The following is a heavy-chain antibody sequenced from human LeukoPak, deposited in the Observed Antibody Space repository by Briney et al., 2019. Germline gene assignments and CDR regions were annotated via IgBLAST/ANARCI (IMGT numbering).Heavy chain of an antibody. CDR3: AKEYSNYGYYYYMDV. J-gene: IGHJ6*03. CDR2: ISGSGGST. V-gene: IGHV3-23*01. CDR1: GFTVSSIY. Sequence: GGSLRLSCAASGFTVSSIYMSWVRQAPGKGLEWVSAISGSGGSTYYADSVKGRFTISRDNSKNTLYLQMNSLRAEDTAVYYCAKEYSNYGYYYYMDVWGKGTTVTVSS. D-gene: IGHD4-11*01.